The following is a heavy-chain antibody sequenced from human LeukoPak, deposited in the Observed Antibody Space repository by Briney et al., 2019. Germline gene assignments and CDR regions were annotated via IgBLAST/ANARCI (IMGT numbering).Heavy chain of an antibody. V-gene: IGHV1-2*02. J-gene: IGHJ4*02. D-gene: IGHD6-13*01. CDR3: ARDRGSSWYVDY. CDR1: GYSMTNDY. CDR2: INPSSGGT. Sequence: AKVSCNASGYSMTNDYIHWVRQAPEQGLEWMGWINPSSGGTEYAQKFRGRVTMTGDTSISTAYMELSRLRSDDTAVYYCARDRGSSWYVDYWGQGTLVTVSS.